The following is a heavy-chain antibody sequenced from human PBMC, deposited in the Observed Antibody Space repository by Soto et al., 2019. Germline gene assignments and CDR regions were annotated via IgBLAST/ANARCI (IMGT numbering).Heavy chain of an antibody. V-gene: IGHV4-59*11. D-gene: IGHD7-27*01. CDR2: IYYNGNT. Sequence: QVQLQGSGPGLVKPSETLSLTCSVSGGSISNHYWSWIRQPPGKGLEWIGYIYYNGNTNYNPSLKSRVTISVDTSRNQISLKSTTVTAADTAVYYCTRANWYSEYWGQGTLVTVSS. J-gene: IGHJ4*02. CDR1: GGSISNHY. CDR3: TRANWYSEY.